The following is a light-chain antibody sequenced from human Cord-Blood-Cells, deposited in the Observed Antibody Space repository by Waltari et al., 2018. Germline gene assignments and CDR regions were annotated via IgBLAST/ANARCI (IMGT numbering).Light chain of an antibody. Sequence: QSALTQPASVSGSPGQSITISCTGTSSDVGVYNYVSWYQQHPGKAPKPMIYDVSKRPSGVSNRFSGSESGNTASLTISGLQAEDEADYYCSSYTSSSTWVFGGGTKLTVL. CDR1: SSDVGVYNY. V-gene: IGLV2-14*01. CDR3: SSYTSSSTWV. CDR2: DVS. J-gene: IGLJ3*02.